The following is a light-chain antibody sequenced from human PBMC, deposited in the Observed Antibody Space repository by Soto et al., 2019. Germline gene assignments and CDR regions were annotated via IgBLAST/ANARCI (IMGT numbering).Light chain of an antibody. V-gene: IGLV2-11*01. J-gene: IGLJ1*01. CDR3: CSYVGSFTYV. CDR2: EVT. CDR1: SSDVGAFNY. Sequence: QSVLTQPRSVSGSPGQSVTISCTGTSSDVGAFNYVSWYQQHPGKAPKLIIYEVTKRPSGVPARFSGAKSGNTASLTISGLQADDEADYYCCSYVGSFTYVFGTGTKLTVL.